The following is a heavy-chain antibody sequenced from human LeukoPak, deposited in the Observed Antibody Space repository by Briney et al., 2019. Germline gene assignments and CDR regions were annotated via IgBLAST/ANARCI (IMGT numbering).Heavy chain of an antibody. D-gene: IGHD6-13*01. CDR2: ISGSGGST. Sequence: PGGSLRLSCAASGFTFSSYAMSWVRQAPGKGLEWVSAISGSGGSTYYADSVKGRFTISRDNSKNTLYLQMNSLRAEDTAVYYCEGWNRAAAGTSVSIVWGQGTLVTVSS. J-gene: IGHJ4*02. V-gene: IGHV3-23*01. CDR3: EGWNRAAAGTSVSIV. CDR1: GFTFSSYA.